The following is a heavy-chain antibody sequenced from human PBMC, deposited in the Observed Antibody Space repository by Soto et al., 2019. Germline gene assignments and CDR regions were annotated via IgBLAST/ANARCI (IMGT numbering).Heavy chain of an antibody. V-gene: IGHV4-31*03. CDR1: GGSISSGGYY. Sequence: PSETLSLTCTVSGGSISSGGYYWSWIRQHPGKGLEWIGYIYYSGSTYYNPSLKSRVTISVDTSKNRFSLKLSSVTAADTAVYYCARDGRSSWYNYYYYGMDVWGQGTTVTVSS. D-gene: IGHD6-13*01. CDR3: ARDGRSSWYNYYYYGMDV. J-gene: IGHJ6*01. CDR2: IYYSGST.